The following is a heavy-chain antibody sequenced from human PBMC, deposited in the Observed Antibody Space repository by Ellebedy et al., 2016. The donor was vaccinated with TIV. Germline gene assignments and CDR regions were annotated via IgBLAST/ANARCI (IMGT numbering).Heavy chain of an antibody. CDR3: AREVGATVDY. CDR1: GYTFTSYD. V-gene: IGHV1-69*04. CDR2: IIPILGIA. J-gene: IGHJ4*02. D-gene: IGHD1-26*01. Sequence: SVKVSXXASGYTFTSYDINWVRQATGQGLEWMGRIIPILGIANYAQKFQGRVTITADKSTSTAYMELSSLRSEDTAVYYCAREVGATVDYWGQGTLVTVSS.